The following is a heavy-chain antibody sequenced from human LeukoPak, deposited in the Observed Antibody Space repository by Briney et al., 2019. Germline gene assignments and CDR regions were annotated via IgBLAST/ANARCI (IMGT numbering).Heavy chain of an antibody. CDR2: IYYSGST. D-gene: IGHD2-8*01. Sequence: PSETLSLTCTVSGGSISNYYWSWIRQPPGKGLEWIGYIYYSGSTNYNPSLKSRVTISVDTSKNQFSLKLSSVTAADTAVYYCARAPRVMVYANYYYYYYMDVWGKGTTVTVSS. V-gene: IGHV4-59*01. CDR1: GGSISNYY. J-gene: IGHJ6*03. CDR3: ARAPRVMVYANYYYYYYMDV.